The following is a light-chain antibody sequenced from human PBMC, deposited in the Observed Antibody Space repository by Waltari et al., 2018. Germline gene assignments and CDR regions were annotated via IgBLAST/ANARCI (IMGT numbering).Light chain of an antibody. V-gene: IGKV2-28*01. CDR3: MQDQHTLRT. CDR2: MGS. Sequence: DIVMTQSALSLPVTPGEPASISCRFSQSLLYSNVSNYLDWYLQKPGQAPRLLIYMGSNRATGVPDRFSGSGSGTEFTLTISRVQSEDVAVYYCMQDQHTLRTFGQGTKLEIK. J-gene: IGKJ2*01. CDR1: QSLLYSNVSNY.